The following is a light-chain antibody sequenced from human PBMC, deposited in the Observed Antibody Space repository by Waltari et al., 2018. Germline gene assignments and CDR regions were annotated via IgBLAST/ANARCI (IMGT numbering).Light chain of an antibody. CDR2: GAS. CDR3: QKYDRLPAT. CDR1: QSVGRY. V-gene: IGKV3-20*01. Sequence: EIVLTQSPGTLSLSPGERATLSCRASQSVGRYLAWYQQKPGQAPRLLVYGASSRATGIPDRFSGSGSGTDFSLTISRPEPEDFAVYFCQKYDRLPATFGQGTKVEIK. J-gene: IGKJ1*01.